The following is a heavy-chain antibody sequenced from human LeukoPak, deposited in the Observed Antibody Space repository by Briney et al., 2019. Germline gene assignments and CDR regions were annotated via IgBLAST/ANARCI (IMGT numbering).Heavy chain of an antibody. D-gene: IGHD3-16*01. V-gene: IGHV4-34*01. J-gene: IGHJ5*02. CDR3: AREEMITLFDP. CDR2: INHSGST. Sequence: PSETLSLTCAVYGGSFSGYYWSWIRQPPGKGLEWIGEINHSGSTNYNPSLKSRVTISVDTSKNQFSLKLSSVTAADTAVYYCAREEMITLFDPWGQGTLVTVSS. CDR1: GGSFSGYY.